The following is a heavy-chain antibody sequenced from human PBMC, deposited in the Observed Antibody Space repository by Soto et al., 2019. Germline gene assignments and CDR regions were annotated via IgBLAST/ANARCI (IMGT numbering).Heavy chain of an antibody. CDR1: GYTFTSYA. CDR3: ARVPRYNWNYAVDY. V-gene: IGHV1-3*01. Sequence: GASVKVSCKASGYTFTSYAIHWVCQAPGQRLEWMGWINPGNGNTRYSQKFQGRVTISRDTSASTAYMEMSSLRFEDTAVYYCARVPRYNWNYAVDYWGHGTLVTV. D-gene: IGHD1-7*01. CDR2: INPGNGNT. J-gene: IGHJ4*01.